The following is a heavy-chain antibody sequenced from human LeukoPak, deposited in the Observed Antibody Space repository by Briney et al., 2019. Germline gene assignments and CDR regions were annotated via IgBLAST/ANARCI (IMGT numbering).Heavy chain of an antibody. Sequence: GASVTVSCKASGYTFTNYYIHWVRQAPGQGLEWMGIIDPSGGSTTYSQKYQDRVTMTRDTSTTTLYMELSSLRSEDTAIYYCARGQLSVTYFHYWGQGALITVSS. V-gene: IGHV1-46*01. J-gene: IGHJ4*02. D-gene: IGHD2-21*02. CDR3: ARGQLSVTYFHY. CDR1: GYTFTNYY. CDR2: IDPSGGST.